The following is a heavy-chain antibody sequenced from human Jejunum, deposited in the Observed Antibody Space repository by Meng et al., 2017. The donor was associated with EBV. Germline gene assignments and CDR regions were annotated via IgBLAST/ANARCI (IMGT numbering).Heavy chain of an antibody. Sequence: EVELVDAGGGLVQPGVSVRLSCEVSGFTFSSCWMHWVRKAPGKGLVWVSHINTYGSITNYADSVKGRFTISRDNAKNTLYLQMNSLRAEDTAVYYCVRSGGYPDYWGQGTLVTVSS. D-gene: IGHD3-22*01. V-gene: IGHV3-74*01. J-gene: IGHJ4*02. CDR3: VRSGGYPDY. CDR2: INTYGSIT. CDR1: GFTFSSCW.